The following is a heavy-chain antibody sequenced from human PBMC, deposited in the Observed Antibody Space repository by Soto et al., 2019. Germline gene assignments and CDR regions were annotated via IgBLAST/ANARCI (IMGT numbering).Heavy chain of an antibody. Sequence: GGSLRLSCAASGFSFSSYNMNWVRQAPGKGLEWVSFISSSSSYIYYADSVKGRFTISRDNAKNSLYLQMNSLRAEDTAVYYCARGRVAAAGTVPFSYWGQGNLVTVSS. CDR1: GFSFSSYN. CDR3: ARGRVAAAGTVPFSY. J-gene: IGHJ4*02. CDR2: ISSSSSYI. D-gene: IGHD6-13*01. V-gene: IGHV3-21*01.